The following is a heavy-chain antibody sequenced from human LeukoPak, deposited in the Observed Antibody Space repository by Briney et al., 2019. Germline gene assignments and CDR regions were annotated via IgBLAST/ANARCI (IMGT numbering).Heavy chain of an antibody. CDR1: GFTFSDRY. CDR2: SRNKANSYTT. V-gene: IGHV3-72*01. J-gene: IGHJ4*02. D-gene: IGHD1/OR15-1a*01. Sequence: PGGSLRLSXTASGFTFSDRYIDWVRQAPGKGLEWVGRSRNKANSYTTEYAASVKCRFTISRHKSKNLLYLQMNSLTTEDTAVYCCTRCSTATRLYYFDYWGQGTLVTVSS. CDR3: TRCSTATRLYYFDY.